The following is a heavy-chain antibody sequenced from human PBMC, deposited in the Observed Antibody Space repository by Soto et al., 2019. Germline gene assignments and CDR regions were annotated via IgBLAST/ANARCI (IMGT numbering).Heavy chain of an antibody. D-gene: IGHD4-17*01. CDR2: IDPSDSYT. V-gene: IGHV5-10-1*01. CDR3: ARVIYGDPPYYYYGMDV. J-gene: IGHJ6*02. Sequence: PGESLKISCKGSGYSFTSYWISWVRQMPGKGLEWMGRIDPSDSYTNYSPSFQGHVTISADKSISTAYLQWSSLKASDTAMYYCARVIYGDPPYYYYGMDVWGQGTTVTVSS. CDR1: GYSFTSYW.